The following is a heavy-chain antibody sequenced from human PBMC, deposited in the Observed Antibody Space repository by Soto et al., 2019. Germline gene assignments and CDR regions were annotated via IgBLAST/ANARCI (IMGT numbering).Heavy chain of an antibody. CDR1: GGSISSGGYY. Sequence: QVQLQESGPGLVKPSQTLSLTCTVSGGSISSGGYYWSWICQHPGKGLEWIGYISYSGNTDYNPSLKSRVTISVDTSKNQFSLKLRSVTAADTAVYYCARSTVTGENYWGQGTLVTVSS. CDR3: ARSTVTGENY. J-gene: IGHJ4*02. CDR2: ISYSGNT. V-gene: IGHV4-31*03. D-gene: IGHD4-17*01.